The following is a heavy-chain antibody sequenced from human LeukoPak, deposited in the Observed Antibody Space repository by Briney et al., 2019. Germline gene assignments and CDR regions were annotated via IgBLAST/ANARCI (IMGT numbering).Heavy chain of an antibody. V-gene: IGHV3-7*04. CDR2: INQDGSAE. J-gene: IGHJ4*02. Sequence: PGGSLRLSCAPSGFTFSSYWMNLVRQAPGKGLEWVANINQDGSAEYYVDSVKGRFTISRDNAKNSLYLQMNSLRAEDTAVYYCARDTSRNDLDYWGQGTLVTVSS. CDR3: ARDTSRNDLDY. CDR1: GFTFSSYW. D-gene: IGHD1-1*01.